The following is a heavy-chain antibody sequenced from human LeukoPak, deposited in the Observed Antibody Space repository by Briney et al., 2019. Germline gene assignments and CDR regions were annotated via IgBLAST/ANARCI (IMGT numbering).Heavy chain of an antibody. CDR1: GFTFSSYA. Sequence: GVPLRLSCAASGFTFSSYAMSWVRQAPGKGLEWVSTIRSGGGYTYYADSVRGRFTISRDNSKNTLYLQMNSLRAEDTAVYNCAKSLYYYYYMDVWGKGTTVTVSS. V-gene: IGHV3-23*01. CDR3: AKSLYYYYYMDV. CDR2: IRSGGGYT. J-gene: IGHJ6*03.